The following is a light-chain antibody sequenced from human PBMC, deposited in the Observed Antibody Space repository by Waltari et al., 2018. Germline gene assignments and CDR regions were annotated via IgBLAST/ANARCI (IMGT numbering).Light chain of an antibody. CDR1: KSVSRA. Sequence: EIVFTQSPGSLSSSPGERVTLSCRASKSVSRALAWYQQKPGQAPRLLIFGASNRATGIPDRFSGSGSETDFSLTISRLEPEDFAVYYCQHYVRLPATFGRGTKVEIK. CDR3: QHYVRLPAT. CDR2: GAS. V-gene: IGKV3-20*01. J-gene: IGKJ1*01.